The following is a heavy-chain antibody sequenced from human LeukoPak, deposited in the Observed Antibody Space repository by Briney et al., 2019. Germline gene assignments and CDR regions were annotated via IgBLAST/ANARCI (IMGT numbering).Heavy chain of an antibody. D-gene: IGHD3-3*01. J-gene: IGHJ4*02. Sequence: SVKVSCKASGGTFRSYAINWVRQAPGQGLESMGGIIPIFGTPSYAQKFQDRVTITTDESTNTAYVEVRSLRSEDTAVYYCARDAGWDDFWSGYYPDWGQGTLVTVFS. CDR2: IIPIFGTP. CDR3: ARDAGWDDFWSGYYPD. CDR1: GGTFRSYA. V-gene: IGHV1-69*05.